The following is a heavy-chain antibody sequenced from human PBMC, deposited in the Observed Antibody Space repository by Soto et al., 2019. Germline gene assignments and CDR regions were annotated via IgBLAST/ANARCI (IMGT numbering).Heavy chain of an antibody. V-gene: IGHV1-69*13. Sequence: SVKVSCKASGGTFSSYAISWVRQAPGQGLEWMGGIIPIFGTANYAQKFQGRVTITADESTSTAYMELSSLRSEDTAVYYCARDDAAMVTSYYYGMDVWGQGTTVTVSS. CDR2: IIPIFGTA. CDR1: GGTFSSYA. J-gene: IGHJ6*02. D-gene: IGHD5-18*01. CDR3: ARDDAAMVTSYYYGMDV.